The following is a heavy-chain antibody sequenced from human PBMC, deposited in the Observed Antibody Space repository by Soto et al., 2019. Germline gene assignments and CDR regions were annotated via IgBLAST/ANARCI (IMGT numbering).Heavy chain of an antibody. CDR1: GGSISSSIYF. CDR3: VRHPSHFWFYS. CDR2: IYYSGST. J-gene: IGHJ5*01. V-gene: IGHV4-39*01. Sequence: SETLSLTCTVSGGSISSSIYFWGWIRQPPGKGLEWIGSIYYSGSTYYNPSLKSRVTVSVDTSKNQFSLKLSSVTAADTAVYYCVRHPSHFWFYSCAQRTLVLVSA.